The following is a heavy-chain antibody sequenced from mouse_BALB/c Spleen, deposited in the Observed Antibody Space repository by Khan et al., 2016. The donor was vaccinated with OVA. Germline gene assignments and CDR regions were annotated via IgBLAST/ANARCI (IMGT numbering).Heavy chain of an antibody. CDR1: GFNIKDTY. Sequence: VQLKESGAELVKPGASVKLSCSASGFNIKDTYIHWMKQRPEQGLEWIGRIDPPNDDSKYGPKFQAKATLTADTSSHTAYLQLSSLTSDDTAVYYGATLYGNPFAFGGQGTLVPVSA. CDR2: IDPPNDDS. J-gene: IGHJ3*01. CDR3: ATLYGNPFAF. V-gene: IGHV14-3*02. D-gene: IGHD2-1*01.